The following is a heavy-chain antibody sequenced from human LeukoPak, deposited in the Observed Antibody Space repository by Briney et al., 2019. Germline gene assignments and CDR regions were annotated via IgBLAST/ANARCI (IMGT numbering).Heavy chain of an antibody. CDR1: GFTFSSYG. CDR3: AKVHYYDSSGYLEY. CDR2: ISHDGSNK. D-gene: IGHD3-22*01. Sequence: GRSLRLSGAASGFTFSSYGMHWVRQAPGKGLEWVAVISHDGSNKFYADSVEGRFTISRDNSKNTLYLQMNSLRAEDTAVYYCAKVHYYDSSGYLEYWGQGTLVTVSS. J-gene: IGHJ4*02. V-gene: IGHV3-30*18.